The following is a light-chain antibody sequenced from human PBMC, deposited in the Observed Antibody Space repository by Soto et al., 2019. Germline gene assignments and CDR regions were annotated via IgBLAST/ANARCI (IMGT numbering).Light chain of an antibody. J-gene: IGKJ1*01. Sequence: EIVLTQSPGTLSLSPGERATLSCRASQSVSSSYLAWYQQEPGQAPRLPIYGASSRATGIPDRFSGSGSGTDFTLTISRLEPEDFAVYYCQQYGSSPGTFGQGTKV. V-gene: IGKV3-20*01. CDR2: GAS. CDR3: QQYGSSPGT. CDR1: QSVSSSY.